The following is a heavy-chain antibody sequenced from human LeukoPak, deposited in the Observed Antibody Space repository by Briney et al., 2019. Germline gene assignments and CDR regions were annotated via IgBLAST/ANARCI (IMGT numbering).Heavy chain of an antibody. V-gene: IGHV4-59*01. CDR1: GGSISSYY. Sequence: PSETLSLTCTVSGGSISSYYWSWIRQPPGKGLEWIGYIYYSGSTNYNPSLKSRVTISVDTSKNQFSLKLSSVTAADTAVYYCVRSRHLDYWGRGTPVTVSS. CDR3: VRSRHLDY. CDR2: IYYSGST. J-gene: IGHJ4*02. D-gene: IGHD2-2*01.